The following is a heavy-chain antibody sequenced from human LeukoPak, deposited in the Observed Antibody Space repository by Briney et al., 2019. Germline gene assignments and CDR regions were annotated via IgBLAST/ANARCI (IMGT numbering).Heavy chain of an antibody. V-gene: IGHV4-34*01. J-gene: IGHJ4*02. CDR1: GGSFSGYY. CDR2: INHSGRT. Sequence: SETLSLTCAVYGGSFSGYYWSWIRQPPGKGVEWIGEINHSGRTNYNPSLKSRVTTSVDTSKNQFSLKLSYVTAPDTAVYYCASGPYHITMVRGAPKGFDYWGQGTLVTVSS. CDR3: ASGPYHITMVRGAPKGFDY. D-gene: IGHD3-10*01.